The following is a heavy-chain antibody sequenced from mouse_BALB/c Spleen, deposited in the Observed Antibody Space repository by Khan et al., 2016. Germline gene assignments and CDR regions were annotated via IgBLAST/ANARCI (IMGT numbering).Heavy chain of an antibody. CDR3: ARREDI. CDR1: GFSLNSYG. V-gene: IGHV2-9*02. CDR2: IWASGRT. J-gene: IGHJ2*01. Sequence: QVQLQESGPGLVAPSQSLSITCTVSGFSLNSYGVHWVRQPPGESPGWLGVIWASGRTNYNYALMSRRSISKDNSKRQGFVKMNSLQTDDTAMYYCARREDIWGQGTTLTVSS. D-gene: IGHD1-3*01.